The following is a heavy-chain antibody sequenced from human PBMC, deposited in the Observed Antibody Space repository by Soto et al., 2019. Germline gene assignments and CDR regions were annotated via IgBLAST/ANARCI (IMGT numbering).Heavy chain of an antibody. CDR1: GYSISSGYY. CDR2: IYHSGST. CDR3: ARCLFGGGTNWFDP. Sequence: LSLTCAVSGYSISSGYYWGWIRQPPGKGLEWIGSIYHSGSTYYNPSLKSRVTISVDTSKNQFSLKLSSVTAADTAVYYCARCLFGGGTNWFDPWGQGNLGTVAS. D-gene: IGHD2-15*01. J-gene: IGHJ5*02. V-gene: IGHV4-38-2*01.